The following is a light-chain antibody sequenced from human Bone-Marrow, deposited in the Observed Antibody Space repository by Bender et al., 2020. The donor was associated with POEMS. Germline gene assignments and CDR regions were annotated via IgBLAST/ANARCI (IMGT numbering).Light chain of an antibody. J-gene: IGLJ2*01. CDR2: EDT. V-gene: IGLV3-21*02. CDR3: QVWDTTSDHPV. Sequence: SYELTQPPSVSVSPGQTARITCSGDALPKKYAYWYQQKSGQAPVLVIYEDTQRPSGIPERFSGSSSGNTATLTISRVEAGDEGDYYCQVWDTTSDHPVFGGGTKLTVL. CDR1: ALPKKY.